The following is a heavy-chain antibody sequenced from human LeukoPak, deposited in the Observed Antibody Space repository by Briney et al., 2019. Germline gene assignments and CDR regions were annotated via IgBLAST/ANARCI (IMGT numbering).Heavy chain of an antibody. CDR2: ISSSSYI. Sequence: GGSLRLSCAASGFTFSSYSMNWVRQAPGKGLEWVSPISSSSYIYYADSVKGRFTISRDNAKNSLYLQMNSLRAEDTAVYYCARIPNYYDSSGYEDIFDYWGQGTLVTVSS. CDR1: GFTFSSYS. CDR3: ARIPNYYDSSGYEDIFDY. J-gene: IGHJ4*02. D-gene: IGHD3-22*01. V-gene: IGHV3-21*01.